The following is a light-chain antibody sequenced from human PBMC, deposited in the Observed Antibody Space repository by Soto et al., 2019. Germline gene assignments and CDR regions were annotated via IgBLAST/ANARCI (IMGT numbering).Light chain of an antibody. CDR1: QNFYNY. J-gene: IGKJ5*01. CDR3: QQSFSPLPIS. CDR2: TAS. V-gene: IGKV1-39*01. Sequence: DIQMSQSPSSLSASIGDRVTITCRASQNFYNYLNWYQQKPGKAPKLLIFTASSLRSGVPSRFSGSGSGTDFTLTISTLQPEDFATYYCQQSFSPLPISFGQGTRLEMK.